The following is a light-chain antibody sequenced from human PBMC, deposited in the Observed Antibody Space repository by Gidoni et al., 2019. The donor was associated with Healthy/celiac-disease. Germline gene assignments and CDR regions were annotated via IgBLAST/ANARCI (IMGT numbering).Light chain of an antibody. V-gene: IGLV1-40*01. J-gene: IGLJ2*01. CDR1: SSNIGAGYD. Sequence: QSVLTQPPSVSGAPGQRVTIPCTGGSSNIGAGYDVHWSQQLPGTAPKVLIYGSNNRPSGVPDRFSGSKSGTSASLAITGLQDEDEADYYCQSYDSSLSGFVVFGGGTKLTVL. CDR3: QSYDSSLSGFVV. CDR2: GSN.